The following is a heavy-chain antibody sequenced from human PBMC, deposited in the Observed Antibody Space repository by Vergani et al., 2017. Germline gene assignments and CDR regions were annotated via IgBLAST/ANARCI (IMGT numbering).Heavy chain of an antibody. D-gene: IGHD3-10*01. Sequence: QVQLQESGPGVVKPSQTLSLTCAVSGGSISSGYYWGWIRQPPGKGLEWIGSIYHSGSTYYNPSLKSRVTISVDTSKNQFSLRLSSVTAADTAVYYCARSMITMVRGVITLRGPFDYWGQGTLVTVSS. CDR3: ARSMITMVRGVITLRGPFDY. CDR2: IYHSGST. V-gene: IGHV4-38-2*01. J-gene: IGHJ4*02. CDR1: GGSISSGYY.